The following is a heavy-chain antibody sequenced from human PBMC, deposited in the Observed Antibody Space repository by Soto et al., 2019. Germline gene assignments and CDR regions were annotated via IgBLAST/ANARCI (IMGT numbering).Heavy chain of an antibody. J-gene: IGHJ6*03. CDR2: INHSGST. V-gene: IGHV4-34*01. CDR1: GGSLSGYY. CDR3: ARGGTSRPYYYYYYMDV. Sequence: PSXTLSLTCAVYGGSLSGYYWSWIRQPPVNGLEWIGEINHSGSTNYNPSLKSRVTISVDTSKNQFSLKLSSVTAADTAVYYCARGGTSRPYYYYYYMDVWGKGTTVTVSS.